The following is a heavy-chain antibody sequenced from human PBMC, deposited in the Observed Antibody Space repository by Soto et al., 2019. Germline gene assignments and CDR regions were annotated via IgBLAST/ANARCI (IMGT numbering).Heavy chain of an antibody. CDR2: INAGNGNT. Sequence: QVQLVQSGAEEKKPGASVKVSCKASGYTFTSYAMHWVRQAPGQRLEWMGWINAGNGNTKWSQKFQDRVTITRDTSASTAYMELSSLRSEDTAVYYCARGESVVGDYWGQGTLVTVSS. V-gene: IGHV1-3*05. J-gene: IGHJ4*02. CDR1: GYTFTSYA. CDR3: ARGESVVGDY. D-gene: IGHD2-15*01.